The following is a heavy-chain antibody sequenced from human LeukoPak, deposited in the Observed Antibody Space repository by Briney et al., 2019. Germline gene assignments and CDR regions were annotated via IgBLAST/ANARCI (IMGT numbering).Heavy chain of an antibody. Sequence: GGSLRLSCAASGFTFSSYRMHWVRQAPGKGLEWVSVIYLDGSKIYYADSVKGRFTLSRDNSKNTLYLQMNSLIAEDTAVYYCVRDDSGSVIRGVLHYWGQGALVTVSS. CDR2: IYLDGSKI. CDR1: GFTFSSYR. D-gene: IGHD3-10*01. CDR3: VRDDSGSVIRGVLHY. J-gene: IGHJ4*02. V-gene: IGHV3-33*08.